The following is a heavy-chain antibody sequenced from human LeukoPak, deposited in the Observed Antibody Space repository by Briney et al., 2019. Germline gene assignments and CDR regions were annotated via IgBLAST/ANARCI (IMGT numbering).Heavy chain of an antibody. D-gene: IGHD4-23*01. CDR1: GDSIRSSSYY. CDR2: IYYSGIT. CDR3: ATSKDYYGGRFDY. V-gene: IGHV4-39*01. J-gene: IGHJ4*02. Sequence: SETLSLTCTVSGDSIRSSSYYWGWIRQPPGKGLEWIGSIYYSGITYDNPSLKSRVTTSVDTSKNQFSLKLTSVTAADTAVYYCATSKDYYGGRFDYWGQGTLVTVTS.